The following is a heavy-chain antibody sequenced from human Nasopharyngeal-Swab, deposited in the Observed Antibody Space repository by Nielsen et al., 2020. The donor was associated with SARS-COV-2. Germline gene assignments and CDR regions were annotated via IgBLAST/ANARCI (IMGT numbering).Heavy chain of an antibody. CDR3: ARILGYSSSWPHFDY. V-gene: IGHV2-70*01. J-gene: IGHJ4*02. CDR1: GFSLSTSGMC. D-gene: IGHD6-13*01. CDR2: IDWDDDK. Sequence: SGPTLVKPTQTLTLTCTFSGFSLSTSGMCVSWIRQPPGKALEWLALIDWDDDKYYSTSLKTRLTISKETSKNQVVLTMTNMDPVDTATYYCARILGYSSSWPHFDYWGQGTLVTVSS.